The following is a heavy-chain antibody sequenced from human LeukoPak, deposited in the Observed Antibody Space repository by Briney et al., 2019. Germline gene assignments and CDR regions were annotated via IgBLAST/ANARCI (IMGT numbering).Heavy chain of an antibody. CDR1: GGSINSGGYY. D-gene: IGHD5-12*01. V-gene: IGHV4-31*03. Sequence: SQTLSLTCTVSGGSINSGGYYWSWIRQHPGKGLGWIGYIYTSGSTNYSPSLKSRVTISVDTSKNQFSLKLSSVTAADTAVYYCARQDRVATMSAFDYWGQGTLVTVAS. J-gene: IGHJ4*02. CDR2: IYTSGST. CDR3: ARQDRVATMSAFDY.